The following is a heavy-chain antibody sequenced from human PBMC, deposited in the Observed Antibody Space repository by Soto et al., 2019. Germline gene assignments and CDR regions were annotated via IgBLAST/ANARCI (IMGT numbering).Heavy chain of an antibody. CDR1: GGSISSYY. Sequence: QVQLQESGPGLVKPSETLSLTCTVSGGSISSYYWSWIRQPPGKGLAWIGYIYYSGSPNYYPSLKGRATLSLDTSTNQFSLTLSSVTAADTAVYYWAIVYYGSGSPALGFWGQGALVTVPS. J-gene: IGHJ4*02. CDR3: AIVYYGSGSPALGF. CDR2: IYYSGSP. D-gene: IGHD3-10*01. V-gene: IGHV4-59*01.